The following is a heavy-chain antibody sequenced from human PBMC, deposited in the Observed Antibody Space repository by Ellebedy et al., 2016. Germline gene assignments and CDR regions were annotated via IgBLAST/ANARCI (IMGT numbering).Heavy chain of an antibody. Sequence: GESLKISXAVSGFTFSSHWMHWVRQAPGKGLVWVSRISTDGSSTNYADSVKGRFTISRDNARNTLYLQMNSLTAEDTALYYCARDRDDPNPGDAFDIWGQGTMVTVSS. J-gene: IGHJ3*02. CDR2: ISTDGSST. CDR1: GFTFSSHW. CDR3: ARDRDDPNPGDAFDI. V-gene: IGHV3-74*01.